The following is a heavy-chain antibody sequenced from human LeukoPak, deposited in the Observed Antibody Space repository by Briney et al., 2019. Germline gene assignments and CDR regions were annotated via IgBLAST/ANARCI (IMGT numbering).Heavy chain of an antibody. CDR2: INAYNGNT. J-gene: IGHJ5*02. CDR3: ARDRAPKVSPHIAGAGYHWFDL. CDR1: ICTFTSYG. Sequence: SVTGARKSYICTFTSYGIGWVRQAAGQVSERMGWINAYNGNTNYAQKLQGRVTMTTDTSTSKAYMELRSLRSDDTAVYYCARDRAPKVSPHIAGAGYHWFDLWGEGTVVSVFS. D-gene: IGHD6-13*01. V-gene: IGHV1-18*04.